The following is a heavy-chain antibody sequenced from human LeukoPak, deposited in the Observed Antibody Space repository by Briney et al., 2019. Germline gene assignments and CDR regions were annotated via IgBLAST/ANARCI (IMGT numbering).Heavy chain of an antibody. Sequence: PGGSLRLSCEASGFTFSSYAMTWVRQAPGKGLEWVSGISGSGGSTYYADSVKGRFTISRDNSKNTLYLQMNSLRAEDTAVYYCATALNFRVDYGVNSGWDYWGQGTLVTVSS. CDR3: ATALNFRVDYGVNSGWDY. J-gene: IGHJ4*02. CDR1: GFTFSSYA. V-gene: IGHV3-23*01. D-gene: IGHD4-23*01. CDR2: ISGSGGST.